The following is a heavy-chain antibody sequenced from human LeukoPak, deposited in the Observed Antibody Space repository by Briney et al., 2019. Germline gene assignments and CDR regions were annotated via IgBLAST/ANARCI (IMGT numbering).Heavy chain of an antibody. CDR2: IYYTGST. J-gene: IGHJ4*02. Sequence: PSEILSLTCTVSGGSISTYYWSWMRKPPGKGLEWIGYIYYTGSTNYNPSLKSRVTISVDTSKNQFSLKVTSVTAADTAVYYCARGVGATSSFDFWGQGTLVTVSS. V-gene: IGHV4-59*01. CDR3: ARGVGATSSFDF. CDR1: GGSISTYY. D-gene: IGHD1-26*01.